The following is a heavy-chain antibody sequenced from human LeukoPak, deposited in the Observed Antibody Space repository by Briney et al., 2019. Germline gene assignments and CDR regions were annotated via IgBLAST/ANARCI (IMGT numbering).Heavy chain of an antibody. CDR3: ARDGYSYGYYYYYMDV. CDR2: INPNSGGT. D-gene: IGHD5-18*01. J-gene: IGHJ6*03. V-gene: IGHV1-2*02. Sequence: ASVKVSCKASGYTFTGYYMLWVRQAPGQGLEWMGWINPNSGGTNYAQKFQGRVTMTRDTSISTAYMELSRLRSDDTAVYYCARDGYSYGYYYYYMDVWGKGTTVTVSS. CDR1: GYTFTGYY.